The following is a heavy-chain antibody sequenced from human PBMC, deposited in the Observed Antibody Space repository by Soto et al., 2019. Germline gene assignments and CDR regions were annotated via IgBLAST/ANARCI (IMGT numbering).Heavy chain of an antibody. D-gene: IGHD6-13*01. CDR3: ARHMSLSMYTSTWYVDY. V-gene: IGHV5-10-1*01. CDR1: GYSFTTYW. Sequence: EVQLVQSGAEVKKPGESLRISCKGSGYSFTTYWITWVRQMPGKGLEWMGRIDPSDSYINYSPSFQGHVTISTDKSISPAYLQWSSLKASDTASYFCARHMSLSMYTSTWYVDYWGQGTLVTVSS. CDR2: IDPSDSYI. J-gene: IGHJ4*02.